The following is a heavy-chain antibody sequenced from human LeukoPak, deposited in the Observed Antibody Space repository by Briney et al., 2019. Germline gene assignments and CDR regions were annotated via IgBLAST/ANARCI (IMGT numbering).Heavy chain of an antibody. CDR1: GYTFTGYY. Sequence: ASVKVSCKASGYTFTGYYMHWVRQAPGQGLEWMGRINCNGGGTSYAQKFQGRVTMTRDTSISTAYMEPDRLTSDDTAVYYCARDYGPYPGCSWFDPWGQGTLVTVSS. J-gene: IGHJ5*02. CDR2: INCNGGGT. V-gene: IGHV1-2*06. D-gene: IGHD2-21*01. CDR3: ARDYGPYPGCSWFDP.